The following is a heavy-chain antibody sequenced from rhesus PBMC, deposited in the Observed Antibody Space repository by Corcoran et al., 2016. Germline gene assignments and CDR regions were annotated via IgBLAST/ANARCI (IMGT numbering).Heavy chain of an antibody. CDR2: INGNSGST. CDR3: ARNFDY. Sequence: QVQLQESGPGLVKPSETLSLTCAVSGGSFSSYWWSWIRQPPGKGLEWIGEINGNSGSTNYNPSRKRRVTISKDASKNRFSLKLSSVTAADTAVYYCARNFDYWGQGVLVTVSS. J-gene: IGHJ4*01. V-gene: IGHV4-80*01. CDR1: GGSFSSYW.